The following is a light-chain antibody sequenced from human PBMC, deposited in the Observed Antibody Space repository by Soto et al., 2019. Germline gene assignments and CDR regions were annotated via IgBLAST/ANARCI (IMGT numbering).Light chain of an antibody. Sequence: DLQLTQSPSSVSASVGDTVTITCRASQDINDYLAWFQQKPGKAPESLIFAASRLQGGGPSRFSGRGSVTDFTLTITSLQPEDCATYYCHQYDTYPLTFGGGTKVEI. J-gene: IGKJ4*01. CDR1: QDINDY. CDR3: HQYDTYPLT. CDR2: AAS. V-gene: IGKV1-16*01.